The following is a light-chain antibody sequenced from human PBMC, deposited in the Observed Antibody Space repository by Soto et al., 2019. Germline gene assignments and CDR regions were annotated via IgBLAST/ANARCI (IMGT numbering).Light chain of an antibody. CDR2: GTS. Sequence: EIVLAQSPATLSLSPGERATLSCRASQRISGYLAWYQQRPGLAPRLLIYGTSSRATGIPDRFSGSGSGTDFTLTISRLEPEDFALYYCQQYGGSPQTFGQGTKVDIK. V-gene: IGKV3-20*01. J-gene: IGKJ1*01. CDR1: QRISGY. CDR3: QQYGGSPQT.